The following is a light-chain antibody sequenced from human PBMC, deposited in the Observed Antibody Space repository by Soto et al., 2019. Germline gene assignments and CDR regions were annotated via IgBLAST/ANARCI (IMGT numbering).Light chain of an antibody. CDR3: LAYAGRTTLV. Sequence: QSVLTQPPSASGSPGQSVTISCTGTSRDIGGYDFVSWYQQYPGKAPQLIISEVNQRPSGVPDRFSGSKSGNTASLTISGLQSEDEADYYCLAYAGRTTLVFGTRTKGTVL. CDR2: EVN. CDR1: SRDIGGYDF. V-gene: IGLV2-8*01. J-gene: IGLJ1*01.